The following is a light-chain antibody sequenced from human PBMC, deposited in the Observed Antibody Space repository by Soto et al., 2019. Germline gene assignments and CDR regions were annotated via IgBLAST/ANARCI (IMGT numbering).Light chain of an antibody. J-gene: IGKJ2*01. CDR1: QSVSSNY. Sequence: EIVLTQSPGTLPLSPGERATLSCRASQSVSSNYLVWYQQKPGQAPRPLISGASSRATGIPDRLSGSGSGTDFTLTISRLEPEDFAVYYCQQYANSPFTFGQGTKLEIK. CDR2: GAS. V-gene: IGKV3-20*01. CDR3: QQYANSPFT.